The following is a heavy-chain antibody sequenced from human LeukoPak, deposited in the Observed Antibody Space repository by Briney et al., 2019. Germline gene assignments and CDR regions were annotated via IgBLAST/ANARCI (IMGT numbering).Heavy chain of an antibody. V-gene: IGHV1-18*01. CDR1: GYTFTNNG. J-gene: IGHJ4*02. D-gene: IGHD2-21*02. CDR2: ISTSNRNT. Sequence: GASVKVSCKASGYTFTNNGISWVRRAPGQGLEWMGWISTSNRNTNYADNFQGRLTLTADSSTTTAYMELRSLTSNDTAVDYCTTDGGPYCAGDCYPGDYWGQGTLVTVSS. CDR3: TTDGGPYCAGDCYPGDY.